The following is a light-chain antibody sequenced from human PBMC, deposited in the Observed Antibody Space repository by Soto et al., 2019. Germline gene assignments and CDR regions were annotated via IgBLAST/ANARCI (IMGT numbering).Light chain of an antibody. J-gene: IGKJ2*01. V-gene: IGKV3-20*01. CDR2: GAS. Sequence: EIVLTQSPGTLSLSPGERATLSCRASQSVSSSYLAWYQQKPGQAPRHLIYGASSRATGIPDRFTGSGSGTDFTLTVSRLEPEDFAVNYCQQYGSSLPYTFGQGTKLEIK. CDR1: QSVSSSY. CDR3: QQYGSSLPYT.